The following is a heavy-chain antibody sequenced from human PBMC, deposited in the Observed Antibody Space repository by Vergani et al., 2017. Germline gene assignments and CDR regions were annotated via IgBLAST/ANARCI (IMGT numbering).Heavy chain of an antibody. CDR2: IKQDGSEK. CDR1: GFTFSSYA. V-gene: IGHV3-7*03. D-gene: IGHD2-2*01. CDR3: ARVSIEDAFDI. J-gene: IGHJ3*02. Sequence: EVQLLESGGGLVQPGGSLRLSCAASGFTFSSYAMSWVRQAPGKGLEWVANIKQDGSEKYYVDSVKGRFTISRDNAKNSLYLQMNSLRAEDTAVYYCARVSIEDAFDIWGQGTMVTVSS.